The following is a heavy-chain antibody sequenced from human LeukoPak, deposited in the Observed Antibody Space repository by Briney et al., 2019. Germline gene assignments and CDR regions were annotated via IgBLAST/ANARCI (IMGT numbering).Heavy chain of an antibody. V-gene: IGHV3-23*01. Sequence: GSLRLSCAASGFTFTSYSMSWVRQAPGKGLEWVSGTSDRGDYTYYADSVKGRFTISRDNSKNTLYLQMNSLRAEDTALYFCAKKAQYNGNYPLDYWGQGTLVTVSS. CDR1: GFTFTSYS. CDR2: TSDRGDYT. J-gene: IGHJ4*02. CDR3: AKKAQYNGNYPLDY. D-gene: IGHD1-26*01.